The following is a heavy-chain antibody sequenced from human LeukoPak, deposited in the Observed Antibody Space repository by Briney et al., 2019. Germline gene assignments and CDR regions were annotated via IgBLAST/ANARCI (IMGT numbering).Heavy chain of an antibody. D-gene: IGHD1-26*01. J-gene: IGHJ4*02. CDR1: EFTFSSYW. Sequence: GSLRLSCAASEFTFSSYWMSWIRQPPGKGLEWIGEINHSGSTNYNPSLKSRVTISVDTSKNRFSLKLSSVTAADTAVYYCASSSGSYANDNWGQGTLVTVPS. CDR2: INHSGST. CDR3: ASSSGSYANDN. V-gene: IGHV4-34*01.